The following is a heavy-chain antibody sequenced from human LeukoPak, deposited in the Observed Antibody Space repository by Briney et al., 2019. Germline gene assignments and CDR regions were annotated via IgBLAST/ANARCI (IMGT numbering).Heavy chain of an antibody. D-gene: IGHD2-15*01. CDR3: ARDKGYCSGGSGPFYYYYGMDV. CDR2: ISSSSSTI. J-gene: IGHJ6*02. V-gene: IGHV3-48*04. CDR1: GFTFSSYS. Sequence: GGSLRLSCAASGFTFSSYSMNWVRQAPGKGLEWVSYISSSSSTIYYADTVKGRFTISRDNAKNSLYLQMNSLRAEDTAVYYCARDKGYCSGGSGPFYYYYGMDVWGQGTTVTVSS.